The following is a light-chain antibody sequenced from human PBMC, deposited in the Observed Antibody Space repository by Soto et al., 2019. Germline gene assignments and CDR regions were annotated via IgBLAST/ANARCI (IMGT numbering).Light chain of an antibody. V-gene: IGKV1-9*01. CDR1: QGISTF. CDR3: QQIDSHQVT. J-gene: IGKJ4*01. Sequence: DIQLTQSPAFLSASVGDKVTITCRASQGISTFLAWYQQKPGKAPNLMIYSASTLQSGVPSRFSGSGSGTEFTLTISSLKPEYFATYVCQQIDSHQVTFGGVTKAEMK. CDR2: SAS.